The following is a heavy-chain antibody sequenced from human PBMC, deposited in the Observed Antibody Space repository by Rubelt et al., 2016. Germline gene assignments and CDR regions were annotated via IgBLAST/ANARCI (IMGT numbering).Heavy chain of an antibody. J-gene: IGHJ4*02. Sequence: QLQLQESGPGLVKPSETLSLTCTVSGGSISSSRYYWGWIRQPPGKGLEWIESIYYSGCTYYNPSVKSRGTISVDTSKSQLSLKLSSVTAADTAVYYCARQWGSRPYYFDYWGQGTLVTVSS. D-gene: IGHD6-13*01. CDR2: IYYSGCT. CDR3: ARQWGSRPYYFDY. CDR1: GGSISSSRYY. V-gene: IGHV4-39*01.